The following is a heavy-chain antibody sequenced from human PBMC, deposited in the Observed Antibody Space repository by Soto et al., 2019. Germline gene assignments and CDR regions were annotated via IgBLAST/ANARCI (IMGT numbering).Heavy chain of an antibody. J-gene: IGHJ4*02. V-gene: IGHV1-18*01. Sequence: QVQLVQSGGEVKKPAASVTVSCKASGYTFINYHITWVRQAPGQGLEWMAWINTYNGMTDYAQRFQGGVTMTRDTSTSTAYMELRNLGSDVTAVYFCAKSPRGEMAADWGQGTLVTVSS. D-gene: IGHD6-19*01. CDR3: AKSPRGEMAAD. CDR1: GYTFINYH. CDR2: INTYNGMT.